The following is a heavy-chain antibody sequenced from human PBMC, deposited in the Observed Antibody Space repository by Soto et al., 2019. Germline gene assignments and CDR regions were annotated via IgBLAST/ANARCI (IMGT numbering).Heavy chain of an antibody. Sequence: EVKLLESGGGLVQPGGSLRLSCAASGFIFGNYVMTWVRQAPGKGLEWVSTISGSDGRTFYTDSVKGRFTISRDNSKNILYLQLNSLRAEDTAVYYCAKDGNRGDPFDIWGQGTMVTVSS. D-gene: IGHD7-27*01. CDR3: AKDGNRGDPFDI. CDR1: GFIFGNYV. CDR2: ISGSDGRT. V-gene: IGHV3-23*01. J-gene: IGHJ3*02.